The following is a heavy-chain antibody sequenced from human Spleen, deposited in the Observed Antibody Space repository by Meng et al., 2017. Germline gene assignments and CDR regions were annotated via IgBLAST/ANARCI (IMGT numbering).Heavy chain of an antibody. Sequence: GGSLRLSCAASGFTFSSYSMNWVRQAPGKGLEWVSSISSSSSYIYYADSVKGRFTISRDNAKNSLYLQMNSLRAEDTAVYYCARDLLYYVFWSGPYYYYYGMDVWGQGTMVTVSS. CDR1: GFTFSSYS. J-gene: IGHJ6*02. CDR2: ISSSSSYI. V-gene: IGHV3-21*01. CDR3: ARDLLYYVFWSGPYYYYYGMDV. D-gene: IGHD3-3*01.